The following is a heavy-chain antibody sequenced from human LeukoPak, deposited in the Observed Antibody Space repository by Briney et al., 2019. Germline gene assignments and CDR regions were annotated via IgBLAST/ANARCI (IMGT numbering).Heavy chain of an antibody. Sequence: SETLSLTCAVYGGSFSGYYWSWIRQPPGKGLEWIGEINHSGSTNYNPSLKSRVTISVDTSKNQFSLKLSSVTAADTAVYYCARHHDSSGFNFDYWGQGTLATVSS. J-gene: IGHJ4*02. CDR2: INHSGST. CDR1: GGSFSGYY. V-gene: IGHV4-34*01. CDR3: ARHHDSSGFNFDY. D-gene: IGHD3-22*01.